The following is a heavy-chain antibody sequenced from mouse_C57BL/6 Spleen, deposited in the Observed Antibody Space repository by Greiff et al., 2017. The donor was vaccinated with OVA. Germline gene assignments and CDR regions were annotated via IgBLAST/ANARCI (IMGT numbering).Heavy chain of an antibody. J-gene: IGHJ2*01. CDR3: TAVYGPPYFDY. Sequence: EVMLVESGGGLVQPGGSMKLSCVASGFTFSNYWMNWVRQSPEKGLEWVAQIRLKSDNYATHYAESVKGRFTISRDDSKSSVYLQMNNLRAEDTGIYYCTAVYGPPYFDYWGQGTTLTVSS. CDR1: GFTFSNYW. V-gene: IGHV6-3*01. D-gene: IGHD1-1*02. CDR2: IRLKSDNYAT.